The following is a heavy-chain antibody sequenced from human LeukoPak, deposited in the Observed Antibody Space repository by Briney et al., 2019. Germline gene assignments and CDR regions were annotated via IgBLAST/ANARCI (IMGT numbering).Heavy chain of an antibody. V-gene: IGHV1-8*01. CDR1: GYTFTSYD. D-gene: IGHD6-13*01. CDR3: ARIAAAGNRRLNY. CDR2: TNPSSGNT. J-gene: IGHJ4*02. Sequence: ASVKVSCKASGYTFTSYDVNWVRQATGQGLEWMGWTNPSSGNTGYAQKFQGRIIVSRNTSISTAYMELSSLTSEDTAIYYCARIAAAGNRRLNYWGQGTLVTVAS.